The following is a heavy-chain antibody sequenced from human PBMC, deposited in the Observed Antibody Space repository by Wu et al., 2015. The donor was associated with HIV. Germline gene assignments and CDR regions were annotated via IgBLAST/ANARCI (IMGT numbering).Heavy chain of an antibody. CDR2: IIPLFATA. V-gene: IGHV1-69*05. D-gene: IGHD3-10*01. J-gene: IGHJ6*02. CDR1: GGTFSNYA. Sequence: QVHLVQSGAEMKKPGSSVKVSCKAFGGTFSNYAISWVRQAPGQGLEWMGGIIPLFATANYAQKFQGRVTITTDESTSTAYMELSSLKSDDTAVYYCARVLTYYYGSGSYGDYYYYGMDVWGQGTTVTVSS. CDR3: ARVLTYYYGSGSYGDYYYYGMDV.